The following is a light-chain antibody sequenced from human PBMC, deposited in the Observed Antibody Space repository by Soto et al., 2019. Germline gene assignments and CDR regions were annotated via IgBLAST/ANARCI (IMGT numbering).Light chain of an antibody. CDR2: AAS. CDR3: QQLNSYPSLT. J-gene: IGKJ4*01. CDR1: QGISSY. V-gene: IGKV1-9*01. Sequence: DIQLTQSPSFLSASVGDRVTITCRASQGISSYLAWYQQKPGKAPKLLIYAASTLQSGVPSRFSGSGSRTEFTLTISSLQPEDFATYYCQQLNSYPSLTFGGGTKVEIQ.